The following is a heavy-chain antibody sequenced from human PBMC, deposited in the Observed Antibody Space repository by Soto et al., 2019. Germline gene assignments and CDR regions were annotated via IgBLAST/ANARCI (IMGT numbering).Heavy chain of an antibody. J-gene: IGHJ4*02. CDR2: ISAYNGNT. D-gene: IGHD6-13*01. Sequence: ASVKVSFKASGYTFTSYGISWVRQAPGQGLEWMGWISAYNGNTNYAQKLQGRVTMTTDTSTRTAYMELRSLRSDDTAVYYCAREGVIAAAATGFDYWGQGTLVTVSS. V-gene: IGHV1-18*01. CDR3: AREGVIAAAATGFDY. CDR1: GYTFTSYG.